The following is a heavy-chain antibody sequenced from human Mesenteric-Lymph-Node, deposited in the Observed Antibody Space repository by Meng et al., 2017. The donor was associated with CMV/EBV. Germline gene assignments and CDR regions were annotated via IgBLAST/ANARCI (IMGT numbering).Heavy chain of an antibody. Sequence: VSGGSIRSSNWWSWVRQPPGKGLEWIGEIYHSGSTNYNPSLKSRVTISVDKSKNQFSLKLSSVTAADTAVYYCARGYSSSWYYFDYWGQGTLVTVSS. D-gene: IGHD6-13*01. CDR1: GGSIRSSNW. J-gene: IGHJ4*02. CDR2: IYHSGST. V-gene: IGHV4-4*02. CDR3: ARGYSSSWYYFDY.